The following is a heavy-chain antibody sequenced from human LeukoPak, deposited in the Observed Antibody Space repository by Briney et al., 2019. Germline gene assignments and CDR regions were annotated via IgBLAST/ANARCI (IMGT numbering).Heavy chain of an antibody. CDR2: ININEGP. Sequence: SETLSLTCTVSGGSISSYHWSLIRQPAGKGLEWIDHININEGPKYDPSLRSRVTMSADTSRNQYSLKLSSVTAADTAVYYCARDGNSYGPDFDYWGQGTLVTVSS. CDR3: ARDGNSYGPDFDY. CDR1: GGSISSYH. D-gene: IGHD5-18*01. J-gene: IGHJ4*02. V-gene: IGHV4-4*07.